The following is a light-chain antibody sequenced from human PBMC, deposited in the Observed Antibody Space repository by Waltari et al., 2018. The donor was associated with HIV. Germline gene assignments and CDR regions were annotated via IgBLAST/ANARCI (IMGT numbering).Light chain of an antibody. J-gene: IGKJ1*01. CDR2: WAS. CDR3: QQYYSPPGWT. V-gene: IGKV4-1*01. Sequence: DIVMTQSPDSLGVSLGERATINCKSSQSVLYSSNNENYLAWYQQKPGQPPKLLIYWASTRESGVPDRFSGSGSGTDFTLTISSLQAEDVAVYYCQQYYSPPGWTFGQGTKVEIK. CDR1: QSVLYSSNNENY.